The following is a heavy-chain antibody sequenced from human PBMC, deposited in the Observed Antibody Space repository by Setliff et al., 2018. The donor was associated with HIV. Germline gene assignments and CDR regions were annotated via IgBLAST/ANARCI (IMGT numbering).Heavy chain of an antibody. D-gene: IGHD3-22*01. V-gene: IGHV4-59*02. Sequence: KTSETLSLTCNVPSGSVNNYWWTWIRQPPGKGLEWIGYIYYSGSTYYNPSLKSRVTISVDTSKNQFSLMLSSVTAADTAVYYCARLGDYDSSGYSWFDYWGQGTLVTVSS. CDR1: SGSVNNYW. CDR2: IYYSGST. CDR3: ARLGDYDSSGYSWFDY. J-gene: IGHJ4*02.